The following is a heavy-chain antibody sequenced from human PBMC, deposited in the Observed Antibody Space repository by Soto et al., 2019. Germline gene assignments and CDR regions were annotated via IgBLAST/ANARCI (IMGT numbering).Heavy chain of an antibody. D-gene: IGHD4-17*01. CDR2: IYHSGST. CDR1: SGSISSSNW. J-gene: IGHJ6*03. CDR3: ARAYRDYGDYDFYYYMDV. Sequence: PSETLSLTCAVCSGSISSSNWWSWVRQPPGKGLEWIGEIYHSGSTNYNPSLKSRVTISVDKSKNQFSLKLSSVTAADTAVYYCARAYRDYGDYDFYYYMDVWGKGTTVTVSS. V-gene: IGHV4-4*02.